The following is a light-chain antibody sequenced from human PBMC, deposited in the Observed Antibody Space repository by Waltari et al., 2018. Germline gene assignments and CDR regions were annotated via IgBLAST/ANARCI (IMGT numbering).Light chain of an antibody. J-gene: IGLJ1*01. CDR2: KNY. V-gene: IGLV1-51*01. Sequence: QSVLTQPHSVSATPGQKVTISCSGSSSNIGSEYVFWYQQVPGTAPKLLIYKNYQRPSGIPDRFSGSKSGTSATLDITGLQTGDEAHYYCGTWDNTLSAHVFGPGTEVTVL. CDR1: SSNIGSEY. CDR3: GTWDNTLSAHV.